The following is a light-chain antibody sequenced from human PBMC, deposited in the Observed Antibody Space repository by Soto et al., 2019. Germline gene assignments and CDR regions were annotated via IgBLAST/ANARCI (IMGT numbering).Light chain of an antibody. CDR1: QSVSSNN. CDR2: GAS. CDR3: QQYGRSPFT. Sequence: EIVLTQSPGTLSLSPGERATLSCRASQSVSSNNLAWYQQRPGQAPRVVIYGASTRATGIPERFSGSGSGTDFTRTISRLEPEYFAVYYCQQYGRSPFTFGPGTKVDIK. V-gene: IGKV3-20*01. J-gene: IGKJ3*01.